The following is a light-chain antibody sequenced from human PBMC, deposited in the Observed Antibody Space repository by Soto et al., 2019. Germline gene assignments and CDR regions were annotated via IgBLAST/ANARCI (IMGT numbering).Light chain of an antibody. CDR3: QQRSNWPPVIT. CDR1: KPFSSP. Sequence: EMFLTHSPATLSFSPGERAPLSCRASKPFSSPLAWYQQKPGQAPRLLIYDASKRATGIPARFSGRGSGTDFTLTISSLEPEDFAVYYCQQRSNWPPVITFGQGTRLEIK. CDR2: DAS. J-gene: IGKJ5*01. V-gene: IGKV3-11*01.